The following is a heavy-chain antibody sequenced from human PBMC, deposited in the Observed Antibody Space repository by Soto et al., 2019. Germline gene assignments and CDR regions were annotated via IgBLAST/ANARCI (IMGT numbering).Heavy chain of an antibody. Sequence: QVQLVQSGAEVKKPRSSVKVSCKASGGTFSSYAISWVRQAPGQGLEWMGGIIPIFGTANYAQKFQGRVTITADESKSTAYMELSSLRSEDTAVYYCATDNEILTGHGYAMDVWGQGTTVTVSS. CDR1: GGTFSSYA. J-gene: IGHJ6*02. CDR3: ATDNEILTGHGYAMDV. D-gene: IGHD3-9*01. V-gene: IGHV1-69*01. CDR2: IIPIFGTA.